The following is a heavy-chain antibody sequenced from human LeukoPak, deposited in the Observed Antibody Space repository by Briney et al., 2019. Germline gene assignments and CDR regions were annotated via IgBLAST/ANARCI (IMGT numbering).Heavy chain of an antibody. J-gene: IGHJ4*02. CDR2: MNPNSGNT. V-gene: IGHV1-8*01. D-gene: IGHD6-13*01. CDR1: GYTFTSYD. CDR3: ARGLSSSRRFDY. Sequence: ASVKVSCTASGYTFTSYDINWVRQATGQGLEWMGWMNPNSGNTGYAQKFQGRVTMTRNTSISTAYMELSSLRSEDTAAYYCARGLSSSRRFDYWGQGTLVTVSS.